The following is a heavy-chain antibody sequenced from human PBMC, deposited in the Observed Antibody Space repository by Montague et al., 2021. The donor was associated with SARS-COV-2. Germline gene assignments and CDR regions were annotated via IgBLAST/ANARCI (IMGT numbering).Heavy chain of an antibody. J-gene: IGHJ3*02. D-gene: IGHD3-16*02. CDR1: GFTFSNYD. CDR2: ISTSAYTT. Sequence: SLRLSCAASGFTFSNYDMNWARQAPGKGPEWISYISTSAYTTSYAGSVKGRFTISRDNAKNSLYLQMNSLRVEDTAVYYCTRDYRSIVGDGLDIWGQGTKVTVSS. V-gene: IGHV3-48*03. CDR3: TRDYRSIVGDGLDI.